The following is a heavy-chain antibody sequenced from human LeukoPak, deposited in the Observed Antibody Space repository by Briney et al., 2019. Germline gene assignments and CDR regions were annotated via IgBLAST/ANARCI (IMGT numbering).Heavy chain of an antibody. CDR2: SYYSGST. J-gene: IGHJ5*02. CDR3: ARDVFTRAAGTTNWFDP. CDR1: GGSISSGGYY. V-gene: IGHV4-31*03. D-gene: IGHD6-13*01. Sequence: SETLSLTCTVSGGSISSGGYYWSWIRQHPGKGLEWIGYSYYSGSTYYNPSLKSRVTISVDTSKNQFSLKLSSVTAADTAVYYCARDVFTRAAGTTNWFDPWGQGTLVTVSS.